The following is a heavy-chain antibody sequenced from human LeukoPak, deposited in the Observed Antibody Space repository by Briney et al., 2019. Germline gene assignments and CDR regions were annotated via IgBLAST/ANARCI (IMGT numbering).Heavy chain of an antibody. CDR1: GGSISSYY. D-gene: IGHD2-2*01. CDR3: ARYSSGQLLSAFDI. J-gene: IGHJ3*02. Sequence: SETLSLTCTVSGGSISSYYWSWIRQPAGKGLEWIGRIYTSGSTNYNPSLKSRVTMSVDTSKNQFSLKLSSVTAADTAVYYCARYSSGQLLSAFDIWGQGTMVTVSS. CDR2: IYTSGST. V-gene: IGHV4-4*07.